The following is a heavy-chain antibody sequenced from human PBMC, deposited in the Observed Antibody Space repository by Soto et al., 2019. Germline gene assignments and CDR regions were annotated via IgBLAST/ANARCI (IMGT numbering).Heavy chain of an antibody. CDR2: IGDVYGT. Sequence: PGGSLRLSCELSGFTFSDYGMSWLRQTPGKGLEWISSIGDVYGTHYTDSVRGRFTISRDKSTNTVSLQMNSLRVEDTAVYYCVRDPGGSYDFWGQGVLVTVSS. CDR3: VRDPGGSYDF. J-gene: IGHJ4*02. CDR1: GFTFSDYG. V-gene: IGHV3-23*01. D-gene: IGHD1-26*01.